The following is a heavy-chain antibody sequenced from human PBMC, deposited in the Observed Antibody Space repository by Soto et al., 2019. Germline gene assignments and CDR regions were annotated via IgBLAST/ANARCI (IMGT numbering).Heavy chain of an antibody. J-gene: IGHJ6*02. CDR2: IYPGDSDT. Sequence: GESLKISCKGSGYSFTIYWIGWVRQMPGKGLEWMGIIYPGDSDTRYSPSFQGQVTISADKSISTAYLQWSSLKASDTAMYYCAIGLXYYDSSGYYYDYYGMDVWGRGTTVTVSS. CDR1: GYSFTIYW. CDR3: AIGLXYYDSSGYYYDYYGMDV. D-gene: IGHD3-22*01. V-gene: IGHV5-51*01.